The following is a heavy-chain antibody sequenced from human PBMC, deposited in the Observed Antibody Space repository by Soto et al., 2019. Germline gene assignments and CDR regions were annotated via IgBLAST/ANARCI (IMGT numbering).Heavy chain of an antibody. CDR2: IWYDGSNK. J-gene: IGHJ5*02. D-gene: IGHD3-3*01. CDR1: GFTFSSYG. CDR3: ARDWVWAFWSGYYP. V-gene: IGHV3-33*01. Sequence: GGSLRLSCAASGFTFSSYGMHWVRQAPGKGLEWVAVIWYDGSNKYYADSVKGRFTISRDNSKNTLYLQMNSLRAEDTAVYYCARDWVWAFWSGYYPWGQGTLVTVSS.